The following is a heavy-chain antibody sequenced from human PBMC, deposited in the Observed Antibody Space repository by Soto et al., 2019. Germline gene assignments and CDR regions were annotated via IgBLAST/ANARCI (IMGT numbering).Heavy chain of an antibody. V-gene: IGHV4-59*01. CDR3: ARDYYDSSGYSDDAFDI. CDR2: IYYSGST. D-gene: IGHD3-22*01. Sequence: SETLSLTCTVSGGSISSYYWSWIRQPPGKGLEWIGYIYYSGSTNYNPSLKSRVTISVDTSKNQFSLKLSSVTAADTAVYYCARDYYDSSGYSDDAFDIWGQGTXVTVSS. J-gene: IGHJ3*02. CDR1: GGSISSYY.